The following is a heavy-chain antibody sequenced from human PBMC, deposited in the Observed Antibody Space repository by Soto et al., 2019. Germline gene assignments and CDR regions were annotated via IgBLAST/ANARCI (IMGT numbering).Heavy chain of an antibody. Sequence: PSETLSLTCTVSGGSVSTYFWSWIRQPPGKGLEWIGYIYYSGSTNYNPSLKSRVIISVDTSKNQFSLKVSSVTAADTAVYYCARAAGYKAAAFDIWGQGTMVTVSS. CDR1: GGSVSTYF. CDR2: IYYSGST. CDR3: ARAAGYKAAAFDI. D-gene: IGHD5-18*01. J-gene: IGHJ3*02. V-gene: IGHV4-59*02.